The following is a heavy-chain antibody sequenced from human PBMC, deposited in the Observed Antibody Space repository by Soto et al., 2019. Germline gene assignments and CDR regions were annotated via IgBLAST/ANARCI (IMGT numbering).Heavy chain of an antibody. CDR3: ARGGNYYDSSGPWAFDI. V-gene: IGHV4-59*01. CDR2: IYYSGST. Sequence: SETLSLTCTVSGGSISSYYWSWIRQPPGKGLEWIGYIYYSGSTNYNPSLKSRVTISVDTSKNQFSLKLSSVTAADTAVYYCARGGNYYDSSGPWAFDIWGQGTMVTVS. CDR1: GGSISSYY. D-gene: IGHD3-22*01. J-gene: IGHJ3*02.